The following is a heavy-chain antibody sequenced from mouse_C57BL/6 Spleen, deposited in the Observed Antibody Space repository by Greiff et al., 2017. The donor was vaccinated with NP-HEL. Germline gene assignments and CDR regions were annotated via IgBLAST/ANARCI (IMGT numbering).Heavy chain of an antibody. J-gene: IGHJ4*01. CDR2: IDPEDGDT. Sequence: VQLQQSGAELVRPGASVKLSCTASGFTFKDYYMHWVKQRPEQGLEWIGRIDPEDGDTEYAPKFQGKATMTADTSSNTAYLQLSSLTSEDTAVDYYNTDRRYAMDYWGQGTSVTVSS. V-gene: IGHV14-1*01. CDR3: NTDRRYAMDY. CDR1: GFTFKDYY.